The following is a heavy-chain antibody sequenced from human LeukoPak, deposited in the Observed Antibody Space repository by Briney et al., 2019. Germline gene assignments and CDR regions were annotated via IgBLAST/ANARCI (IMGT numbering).Heavy chain of an antibody. J-gene: IGHJ5*02. CDR1: GFTFSTYW. Sequence: GGSLRLSCAASGFTFSTYWMSWVRQDPGKGLVWVSRINSDGSRTNYADSVKGRFTISRDNAKNTLYLQMSSLRAEDTAVYYCARVLTGSWDWFDPWGQGTLVTVSS. D-gene: IGHD2-8*02. CDR2: INSDGSRT. CDR3: ARVLTGSWDWFDP. V-gene: IGHV3-74*01.